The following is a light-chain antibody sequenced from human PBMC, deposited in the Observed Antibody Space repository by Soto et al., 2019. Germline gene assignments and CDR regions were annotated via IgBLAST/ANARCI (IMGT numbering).Light chain of an antibody. CDR1: QTISGW. J-gene: IGKJ2*03. V-gene: IGKV1-5*01. CDR3: QQYKNLYS. CDR2: DAS. Sequence: DIQMTQSPSTLSASVGDRVTITCRASQTISGWLAWYQQKPGKAPKLLIYDASSLESGVPSRFSGSESGTEFTLTISSLQPEDFATYYCQQYKNLYSLGQRTKLEIK.